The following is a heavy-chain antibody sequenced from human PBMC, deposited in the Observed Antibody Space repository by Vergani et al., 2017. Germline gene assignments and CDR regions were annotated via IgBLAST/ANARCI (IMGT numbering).Heavy chain of an antibody. Sequence: EVQLLESGGGLVQPGGSLRLSCAASGFNFRSYHMSWVRQAPGKGLEWVSSISSSDSRTYYADSVRGRVTISRDNSKNTLYLQINNLRDEDTAVYYCAKSLLGVVAGNGLDVWGQGTTVTVSS. CDR1: GFNFRSYH. V-gene: IGHV3-23*01. J-gene: IGHJ6*02. CDR2: ISSSDSRT. D-gene: IGHD6-19*01. CDR3: AKSLLGVVAGNGLDV.